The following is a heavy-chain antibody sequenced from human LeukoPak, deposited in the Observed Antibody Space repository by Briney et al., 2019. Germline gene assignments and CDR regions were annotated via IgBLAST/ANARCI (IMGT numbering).Heavy chain of an antibody. Sequence: PGGSLSLSCAASRFTFSTYDMHWVRQPAGKGLEWVSTIGADAETYYSGSVRGRFTITRDNAKNTLHLHMNSLRAGDTAVYFCARGNWAYYASGIYGMDVWGQGTTVTVSS. CDR3: ARGNWAYYASGIYGMDV. CDR1: RFTFSTYD. J-gene: IGHJ6*02. V-gene: IGHV3-13*01. CDR2: IGADAET. D-gene: IGHD3-10*01.